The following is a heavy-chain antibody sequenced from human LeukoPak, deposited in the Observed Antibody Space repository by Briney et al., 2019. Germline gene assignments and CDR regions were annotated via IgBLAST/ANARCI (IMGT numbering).Heavy chain of an antibody. V-gene: IGHV3-23*01. Sequence: GGSLRLSCTASGFTFSNYAMSWVRQPPGKGLEWVSSISGSGFSTYYADSVKGRFTISRDNSKNTLYLQMNSLRADDTAVYYCARGRSSGPYFFDYWGQGTLVTVSS. J-gene: IGHJ4*02. CDR2: ISGSGFST. CDR1: GFTFSNYA. D-gene: IGHD3-22*01. CDR3: ARGRSSGPYFFDY.